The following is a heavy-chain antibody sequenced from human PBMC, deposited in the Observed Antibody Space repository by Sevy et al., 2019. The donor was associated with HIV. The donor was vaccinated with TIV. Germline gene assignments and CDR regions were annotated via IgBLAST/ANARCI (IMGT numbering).Heavy chain of an antibody. CDR3: AKIPAGGSYFSYFDS. J-gene: IGHJ4*02. CDR2: IAHDGGNK. Sequence: WGSLRLSCAASGFSFNKYGMHWVRQAPGEGLEWVAVIAHDGGNKYYTDSVKGRFTISRDNSKNTLYLQMNSLRAEDTAVYYCAKIPAGGSYFSYFDSWGQGTLVTVSS. V-gene: IGHV3-30*18. D-gene: IGHD1-26*01. CDR1: GFSFNKYG.